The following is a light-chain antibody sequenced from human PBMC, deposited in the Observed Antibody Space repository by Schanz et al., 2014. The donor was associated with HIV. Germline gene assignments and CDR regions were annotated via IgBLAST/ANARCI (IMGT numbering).Light chain of an antibody. V-gene: IGKV1-39*01. CDR1: QGIGND. CDR3: QQSYSIPPV. J-gene: IGKJ2*01. CDR2: AAS. Sequence: DIQMTQSPSSLSASVGDRVTITCRASQGIGNDLGWYQQKPRKAPKLLMYAASSLQSGVPSRFRGSGSGTDFTLTISSLQPEDFATYYCQQSYSIPPVFGQGTKLEI.